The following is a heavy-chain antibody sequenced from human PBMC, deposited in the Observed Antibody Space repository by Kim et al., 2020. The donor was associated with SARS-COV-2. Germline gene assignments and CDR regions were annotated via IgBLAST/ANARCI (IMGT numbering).Heavy chain of an antibody. V-gene: IGHV2-70*01. Sequence: SGPTLVNPTQTLTLTCTVSGFSLTTSGMSVTWIRQPPGKALEWLALIDWNDDRHYSTSLRTRLTISKDTSKNQVVLTMTDMDTVDTGTYYCARIVEDGGDYGYDYWGQGALVAVSS. CDR2: IDWNDDR. J-gene: IGHJ4*02. CDR1: GFSLTTSGMS. D-gene: IGHD4-17*01. CDR3: ARIVEDGGDYGYDY.